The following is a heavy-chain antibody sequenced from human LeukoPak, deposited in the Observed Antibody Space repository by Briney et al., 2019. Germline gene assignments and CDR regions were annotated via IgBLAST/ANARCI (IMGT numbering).Heavy chain of an antibody. D-gene: IGHD6-13*01. CDR1: GGSISSSSYY. V-gene: IGHV4-39*01. CDR2: IYYSGST. CDR3: ARGRRAAAAPGFDY. Sequence: SETLSLTCTVSGGSISSSSYYWGWIRQPPGKGLEWIGTIYYSGSTYYNPSLKSRVTISVDTSKNQFSLKLSSVTAADTAVYYCARGRRAAAAPGFDYWGQGTLVTVSS. J-gene: IGHJ4*02.